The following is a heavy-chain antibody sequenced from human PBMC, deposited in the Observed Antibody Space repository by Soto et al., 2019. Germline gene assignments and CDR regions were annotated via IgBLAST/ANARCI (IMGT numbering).Heavy chain of an antibody. CDR2: ISSSGSTI. Sequence: LRLSCAASRFTFSSYEMNWVRQAPGKGLEWISYISSSGSTIYYAGSMKGRFTISRDNAQNSLYLQMNSLRAEDTAVYYCARSRGGSTSWYFDSWGQGTLVTVSS. V-gene: IGHV3-48*03. D-gene: IGHD2-2*01. CDR3: ARSRGGSTSWYFDS. CDR1: RFTFSSYE. J-gene: IGHJ4*02.